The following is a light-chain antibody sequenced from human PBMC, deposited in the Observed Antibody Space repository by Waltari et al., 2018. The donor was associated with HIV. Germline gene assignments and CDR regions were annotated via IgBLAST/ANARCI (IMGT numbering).Light chain of an antibody. J-gene: IGLJ2*01. CDR3: CSNSGSASSEV. CDR2: DVT. Sequence: QSALTQPASVSGSPGQSITISCTGTSSNIGANNYVSWYQQHPGKAPQLIIYDVTKRPSGVSNRLSGSNSGNTASLPISGLQAEDEADYHCCSNSGSASSEVFGGGTKLTVL. CDR1: SSNIGANNY. V-gene: IGLV2-14*03.